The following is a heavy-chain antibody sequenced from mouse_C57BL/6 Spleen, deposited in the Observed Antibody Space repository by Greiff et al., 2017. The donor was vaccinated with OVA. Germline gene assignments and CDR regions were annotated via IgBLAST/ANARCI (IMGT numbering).Heavy chain of an antibody. CDR2: IRSKSSNYAT. J-gene: IGHJ4*01. CDR3: VREPHYYGSSPYAMDY. V-gene: IGHV10-3*01. Sequence: EVMLVESGGGLVQPKGSLKLSCAASGFTFNTYAMHWVRQAPGKGLEWVARIRSKSSNYATYYADSVKDRFTISRDDSQSMLYLQMNNLKTEDTAMYYCVREPHYYGSSPYAMDYWGQGTSVTVSS. D-gene: IGHD1-1*01. CDR1: GFTFNTYA.